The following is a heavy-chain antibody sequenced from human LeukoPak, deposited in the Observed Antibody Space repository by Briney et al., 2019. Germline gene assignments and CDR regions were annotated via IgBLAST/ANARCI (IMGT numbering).Heavy chain of an antibody. CDR1: GFTFSSYA. D-gene: IGHD4-17*01. CDR3: AKARWAPMTTATQLYFDY. CDR2: ISGSGGST. Sequence: PGGSLRLSCAASGFTFSSYAMSWVRQAPGKGLEWVSAISGSGGSTYYADSVKGRFTISRDNSKNTLYLQMNSLRAEDTAVYYCAKARWAPMTTATQLYFDYWGQGTLVTVSS. V-gene: IGHV3-23*01. J-gene: IGHJ4*02.